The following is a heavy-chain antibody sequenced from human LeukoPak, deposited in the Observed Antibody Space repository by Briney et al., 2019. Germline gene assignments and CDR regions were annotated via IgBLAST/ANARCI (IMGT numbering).Heavy chain of an antibody. V-gene: IGHV1-69*13. CDR1: GGTFSSYA. J-gene: IGHJ6*03. Sequence: ASVKVPCKASGGTFSSYAISWVRQAPGQGLEWMGGIIPIFGTANYAQKFQGRVTITADESTSTAYMELSSLRSEDTAVYYCAGGEAPAYYYYMDVWGKGTTVTVSS. CDR3: AGGEAPAYYYYMDV. CDR2: IIPIFGTA. D-gene: IGHD6-25*01.